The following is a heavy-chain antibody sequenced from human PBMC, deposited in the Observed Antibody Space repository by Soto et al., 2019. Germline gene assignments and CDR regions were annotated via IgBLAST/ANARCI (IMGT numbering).Heavy chain of an antibody. CDR1: GFTFSSYA. CDR3: AGQGYDFWSGYYA. CDR2: ISYDGSNK. J-gene: IGHJ4*02. Sequence: QVQLVESGGGVVQPGRSLRLSCAASGFTFSSYAMHWVRQAPGKGLGWVAVISYDGSNKYYADSVKGRFTISRDNSKNTLDLQMNSLRAEDTAVYYCAGQGYDFWSGYYAWGQGTLVTVSS. D-gene: IGHD3-3*01. V-gene: IGHV3-30-3*01.